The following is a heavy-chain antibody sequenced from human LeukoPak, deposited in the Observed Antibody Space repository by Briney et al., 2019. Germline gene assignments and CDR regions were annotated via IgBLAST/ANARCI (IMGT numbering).Heavy chain of an antibody. V-gene: IGHV3-23*01. CDR1: GFTFSSYA. J-gene: IGHJ3*02. D-gene: IGHD2-2*01. Sequence: GGSLRLSCAASGFTFSSYAMSWVRQAPGKGLEWVSAISGSGGSTYYADSVKGRFTISRDNAKNSLYLQMNSLRAEDTALYYCARQSSKGAFDIWGQGTMVTVSS. CDR2: ISGSGGST. CDR3: ARQSSKGAFDI.